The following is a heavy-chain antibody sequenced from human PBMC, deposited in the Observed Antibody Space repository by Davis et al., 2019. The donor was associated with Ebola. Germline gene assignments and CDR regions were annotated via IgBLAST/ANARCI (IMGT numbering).Heavy chain of an antibody. CDR3: AKVPAAYYYYYYMDV. J-gene: IGHJ6*03. V-gene: IGHV4-34*01. CDR2: IDHSGST. CDR1: GRSFSGYY. D-gene: IGHD2-2*01. Sequence: SQTLSLTCAVYGRSFSGYYWSWIRQPPGKGLEWIGDIDHSGSTNYNPSLKSRVTISVDKSKNQFSLKLSSVTAADTAVYYCAKVPAAYYYYYYMDVWGKGTTVTVSS.